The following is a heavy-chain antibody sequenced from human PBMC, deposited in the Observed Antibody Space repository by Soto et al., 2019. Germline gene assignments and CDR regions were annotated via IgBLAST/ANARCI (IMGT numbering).Heavy chain of an antibody. D-gene: IGHD4-17*01. Sequence: GESLKISCKGSGYSFAIYWIAWVRQMPGKGLEWMGVIYPGDSDTRYSPSFQGQVTISADKSISTAYLQWSSLKASDTAMYFCARQDGDGLYYFDYWGQGTLVTVSS. CDR2: IYPGDSDT. V-gene: IGHV5-51*01. CDR3: ARQDGDGLYYFDY. CDR1: GYSFAIYW. J-gene: IGHJ4*02.